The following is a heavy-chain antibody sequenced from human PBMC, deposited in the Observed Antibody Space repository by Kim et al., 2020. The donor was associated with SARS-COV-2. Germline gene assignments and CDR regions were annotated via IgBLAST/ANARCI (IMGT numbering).Heavy chain of an antibody. CDR2: GSTI. V-gene: IGHV3-11*04. Sequence: GSTIAYANSVKGRFTITRDNAKNSLYLHMNSLRAEDTAVYYCAGSLPQFDTWGQGTLVTVSS. J-gene: IGHJ5*02. CDR3: AGSLPQFDT. D-gene: IGHD2-21*01.